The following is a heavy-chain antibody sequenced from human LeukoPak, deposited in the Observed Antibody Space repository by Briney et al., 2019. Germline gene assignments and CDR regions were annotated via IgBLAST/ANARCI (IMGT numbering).Heavy chain of an antibody. CDR1: GFTFRTYW. Sequence: PGGSLRLSCAASGFTFRTYWMTWVRQAPGKGLEWVASIMYDGSQKYYVDSVKGRFTVSRDNAKNSLYLQMNSLRAEDTAVYYCARYFNSNGYASLRDDHWGQGTLVTVSS. V-gene: IGHV3-7*01. CDR3: ARYFNSNGYASLRDDH. D-gene: IGHD3-22*01. CDR2: IMYDGSQK. J-gene: IGHJ4*02.